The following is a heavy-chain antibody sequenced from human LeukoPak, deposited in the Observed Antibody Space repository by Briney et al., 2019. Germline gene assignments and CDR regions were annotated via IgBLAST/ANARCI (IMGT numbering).Heavy chain of an antibody. D-gene: IGHD5-24*01. CDR1: GGSLSGYY. Sequence: PSKTLSLTCAVYGGSLSGYYWSWIRQPPGKGLEWIGEINHSGSTNYNPSLKSRVTISVDTSKNQLSLKLSSMTAADTAVYYCARESQEKYYFDYWGQGTLVTVSS. CDR2: INHSGST. J-gene: IGHJ4*02. CDR3: ARESQEKYYFDY. V-gene: IGHV4-34*01.